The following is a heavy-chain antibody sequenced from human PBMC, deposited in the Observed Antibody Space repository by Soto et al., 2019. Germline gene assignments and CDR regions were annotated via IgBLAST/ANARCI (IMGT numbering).Heavy chain of an antibody. Sequence: SGPTLVNPTQTLTLTCTFSGFSLSTSGMRVSWIRQPPGKALEWLARIDWDDDKFYSTSLKTRLTISKDTSENQVVLTMTNMDPVDTATYYCARTHSSYYYGMDVWGQGTTVTVSS. V-gene: IGHV2-70*04. CDR1: GFSLSTSGMR. CDR3: ARTHSSYYYGMDV. D-gene: IGHD2-15*01. CDR2: IDWDDDK. J-gene: IGHJ6*02.